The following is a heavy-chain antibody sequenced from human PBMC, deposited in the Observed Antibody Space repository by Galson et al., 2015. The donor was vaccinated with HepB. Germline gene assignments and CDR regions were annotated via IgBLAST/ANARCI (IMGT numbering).Heavy chain of an antibody. V-gene: IGHV1-2*04. CDR2: INPNSGGT. CDR1: GYTFTGYY. CDR3: ARDNRGRRTDYDSSTRPMGDGMDV. D-gene: IGHD3-22*01. Sequence: SVKVSCKASGYTFTGYYMHWVRQAPGQGLEWMGWINPNSGGTNYAQKFQGWVTMTRDTSISTAYMELSRLRSDDTAVYYCARDNRGRRTDYDSSTRPMGDGMDVWGQGTTVTVSS. J-gene: IGHJ6*02.